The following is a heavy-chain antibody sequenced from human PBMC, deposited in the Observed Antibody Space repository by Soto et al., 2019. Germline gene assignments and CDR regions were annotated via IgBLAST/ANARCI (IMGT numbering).Heavy chain of an antibody. CDR3: ARGHSTDCSNGVCSFFYNHEMDV. J-gene: IGHJ6*02. CDR1: GYSFTDYH. Sequence: QVQLVQSGAEVKKPGASVRVSCKASGYSFTDYHIHWVRQAPGQGLEWLGRLNPKSGGTSTAQKFQGWVTMTRDRSISTGYMELTRLRSDDTAVYFCARGHSTDCSNGVCSFFYNHEMDVWGQGTTVTVSS. D-gene: IGHD2-8*01. CDR2: LNPKSGGT. V-gene: IGHV1-2*04.